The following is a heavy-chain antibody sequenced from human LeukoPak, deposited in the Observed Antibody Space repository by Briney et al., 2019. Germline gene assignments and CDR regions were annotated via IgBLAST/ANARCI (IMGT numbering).Heavy chain of an antibody. D-gene: IGHD3-10*01. Sequence: GGSLRLSCTASGFIFSSYTMSWVRQAPGRGLEWVSTISGSGDNSYYADSVKGRFTISRDNSKNTLYLQMNSLRAEDTAVYYCGDYGSGSYILEYWGQGTLVTVSS. CDR3: GDYGSGSYILEY. CDR2: ISGSGDNS. V-gene: IGHV3-23*01. J-gene: IGHJ4*02. CDR1: GFIFSSYT.